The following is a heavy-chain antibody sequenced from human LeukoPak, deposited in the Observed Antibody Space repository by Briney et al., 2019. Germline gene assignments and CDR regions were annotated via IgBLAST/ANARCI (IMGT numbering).Heavy chain of an antibody. CDR2: ISGSGGST. Sequence: GGSLRLSCAASGFTFSSYAMSWVRQAPGKGLEWLSAISGSGGSTYYADSVKGRFTISRDNFKNTLYLQMNSLRVEDTAVYYCAKDQTAMITYRFDYWGQGTLGTVSS. J-gene: IGHJ4*02. CDR1: GFTFSSYA. CDR3: AKDQTAMITYRFDY. V-gene: IGHV3-23*01. D-gene: IGHD5-18*01.